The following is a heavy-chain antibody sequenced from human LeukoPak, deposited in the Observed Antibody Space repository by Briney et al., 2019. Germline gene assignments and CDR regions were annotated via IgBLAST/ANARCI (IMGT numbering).Heavy chain of an antibody. Sequence: SETLSLTCRVSGGSISSSSDYWGWIRQPPGKGLEWIGSIYYSGSTYYNPSLKSRVTMSVDTSKNQFSLKLSSVTAADTAVYYCVRHGWGSSWYPAYWGQGTLVTVSS. V-gene: IGHV4-39*01. CDR3: VRHGWGSSWYPAY. CDR1: GGSISSSSDY. J-gene: IGHJ4*02. CDR2: IYYSGST. D-gene: IGHD6-13*01.